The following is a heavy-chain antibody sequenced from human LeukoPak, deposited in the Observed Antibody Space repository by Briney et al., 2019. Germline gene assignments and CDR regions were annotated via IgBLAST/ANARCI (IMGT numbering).Heavy chain of an antibody. CDR3: ARAGAWQIDP. J-gene: IGHJ5*02. Sequence: PSETLSLTCTVSGGSISSRDYYWSWIRQPPGKGLEWIGYISYSGSTHYNPSLKSRVTISVDKSKNQFSLKLSSVTTADTAIYFCARAGAWQIDPWGQGTLVTVSS. CDR2: ISYSGST. D-gene: IGHD3-10*01. CDR1: GGSISSRDYY. V-gene: IGHV4-30-4*02.